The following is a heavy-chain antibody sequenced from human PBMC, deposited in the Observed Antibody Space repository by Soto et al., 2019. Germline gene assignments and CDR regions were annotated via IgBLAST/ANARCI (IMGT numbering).Heavy chain of an antibody. J-gene: IGHJ5*02. CDR3: ARESVSCSGVRCHGLGFDP. D-gene: IGHD2-15*01. CDR1: GFTFASYS. CDR2: IDSSRSVI. V-gene: IGHV3-48*02. Sequence: EVQLVESGGGLVQPGGSLRLSCAASGFTFASYSMNWVRQAPGKGLDWVASIDSSRSVIYYADSVKGRFTISRDNAKNSLYLQMNSLRDEDTAVYYCARESVSCSGVRCHGLGFDPWGQGTLVTVSS.